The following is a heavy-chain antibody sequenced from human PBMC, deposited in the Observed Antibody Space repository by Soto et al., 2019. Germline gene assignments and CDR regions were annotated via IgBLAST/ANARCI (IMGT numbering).Heavy chain of an antibody. D-gene: IGHD2-15*01. Sequence: SVKVSCKASGCTFSSYAISWVRQAPGQGLEWMGGIIPIFGTANYAQKFQGRVTITADESTSTAYMELSSLRSEDTAVYYCARVAVCSGGSCYSWDYYYYYGMDVWGQGTTVTVSS. CDR1: GCTFSSYA. V-gene: IGHV1-69*13. J-gene: IGHJ6*02. CDR2: IIPIFGTA. CDR3: ARVAVCSGGSCYSWDYYYYYGMDV.